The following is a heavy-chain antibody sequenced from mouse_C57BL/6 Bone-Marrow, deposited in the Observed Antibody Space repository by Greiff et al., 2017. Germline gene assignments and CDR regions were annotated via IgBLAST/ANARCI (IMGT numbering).Heavy chain of an antibody. CDR1: GYTFTDYE. CDR3: TMIKGFAY. Sequence: QVQLQQSGAELVRPGASVTLSCKASGYTFTDYEMHWVKQTPVHGLEWIGAIDPETGGTAYNQKFKGKAILTADKSSSTAYMALRSLTSEDSAVYYCTMIKGFAYWGQGTLVTVSA. J-gene: IGHJ3*01. D-gene: IGHD2-4*01. V-gene: IGHV1-15*01. CDR2: IDPETGGT.